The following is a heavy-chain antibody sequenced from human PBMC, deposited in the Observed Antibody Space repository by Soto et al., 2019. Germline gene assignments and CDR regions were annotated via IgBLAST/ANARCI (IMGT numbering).Heavy chain of an antibody. CDR1: SGPSSSHN. Sequence: QVQLQQSGPGLVKPSETLSLTCSVSSGPSSSHNWGWIRQPPGRGLEWIGYVYSTGGTSYNPSLKSRVTRSADTSTNHISLSLPSVTAADTAVYYCVRQGIGNLHGLVDVWGQGTTVRVSS. D-gene: IGHD1-1*01. V-gene: IGHV4-59*08. J-gene: IGHJ6*02. CDR2: VYSTGGT. CDR3: VRQGIGNLHGLVDV.